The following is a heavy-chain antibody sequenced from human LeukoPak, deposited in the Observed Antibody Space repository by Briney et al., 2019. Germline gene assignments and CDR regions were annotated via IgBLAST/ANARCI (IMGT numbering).Heavy chain of an antibody. CDR1: GYSITELS. CDR3: ATRLGEFSSRDAFNI. V-gene: IGHV1-24*01. J-gene: IGHJ3*02. D-gene: IGHD3-16*02. CDR2: FSPGDGET. Sequence: ASVKVSCTVSGYSITELSMHWVRQAPGKGLEWVGGFSPGDGETIYAQRFQGRVTMTEATSTDTAYMELRSLTYEDTAVYYCATRLGEFSSRDAFNIWGQGTMVTVSS.